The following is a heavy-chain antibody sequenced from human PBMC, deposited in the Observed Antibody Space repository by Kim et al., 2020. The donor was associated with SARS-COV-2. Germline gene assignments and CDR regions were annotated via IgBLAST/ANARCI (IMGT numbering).Heavy chain of an antibody. Sequence: SETLSLTCAVYGGSFSGYYWSWIRQPPGTGLEWIGEINHIGSTNYNPSLKSRVTISVDTSKNQFSLNLSSVTAADTAVYYCARGTVVCYYYYYGMDVWGQGTTVSVSS. D-gene: IGHD2-8*02. CDR2: INHIGST. CDR1: GGSFSGYY. V-gene: IGHV4-34*01. J-gene: IGHJ6*02. CDR3: ARGTVVCYYYYYGMDV.